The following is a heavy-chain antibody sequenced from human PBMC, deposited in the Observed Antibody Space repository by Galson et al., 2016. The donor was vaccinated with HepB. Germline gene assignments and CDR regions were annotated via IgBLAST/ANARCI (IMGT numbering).Heavy chain of an antibody. J-gene: IGHJ4*02. V-gene: IGHV4-4*02. CDR2: IYETGTA. CDR1: GGSINSSDW. D-gene: IGHD1-26*01. CDR3: ARVTLGPTRAKFDT. Sequence: SETLSLTCAVSGGSINSSDWWSWVRQSPEKGLEWIGEIYETGTANHNPSLTRRLTLSVDKSKNQFSLNLSDVTAADTAIYYCARVTLGPTRAKFDTWGQGTLVTVSS.